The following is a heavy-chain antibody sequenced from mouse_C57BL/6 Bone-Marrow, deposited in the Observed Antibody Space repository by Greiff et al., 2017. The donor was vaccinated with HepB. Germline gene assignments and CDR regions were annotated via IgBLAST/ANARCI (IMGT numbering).Heavy chain of an antibody. CDR3: ARPFYGSKWFAY. J-gene: IGHJ3*01. D-gene: IGHD1-1*01. CDR1: GYTFTSYW. V-gene: IGHV1-50*01. CDR2: IDPSDSYT. Sequence: QVQLQQPGAELVKPGASVKLSCKASGYTFTSYWMQWVKQRPGQGLEWIGEIDPSDSYTNYNQKFKGKATLTVDTSSSKAYMQLSSLTSEDSAVYYCARPFYGSKWFAYWGQGTLVTVSA.